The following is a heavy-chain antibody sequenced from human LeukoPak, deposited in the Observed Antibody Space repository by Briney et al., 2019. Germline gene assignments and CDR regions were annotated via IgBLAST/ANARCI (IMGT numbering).Heavy chain of an antibody. V-gene: IGHV3-7*03. J-gene: IGHJ2*01. CDR1: GFTFSSYW. Sequence: GGSLRLSCAASGFTFSSYWMSWVRQAPGKGLEWVANIKQDGSEKYYVDSVKGRFTISRDNSKNTLYLQMNSLRAEDTAVYYCAKPAQSGYYDWYFDLWGRGTLVTVSS. CDR3: AKPAQSGYYDWYFDL. CDR2: IKQDGSEK. D-gene: IGHD3-22*01.